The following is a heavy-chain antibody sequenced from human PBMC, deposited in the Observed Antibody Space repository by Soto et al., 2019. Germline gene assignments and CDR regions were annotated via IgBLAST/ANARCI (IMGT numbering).Heavy chain of an antibody. Sequence: QVQLVQSGAEVKKPGSSVKVSCKASGGTFSSYTISWVRQAPGQGLEWMGRIIPILGIANYAQKFQGRVTITEDKSTSTAYRELSSLSSEDTAVYYCAGAPGMATTHWYFDLWGRGTLVTVSS. V-gene: IGHV1-69*02. J-gene: IGHJ2*01. D-gene: IGHD5-12*01. CDR1: GGTFSSYT. CDR3: AGAPGMATTHWYFDL. CDR2: IIPILGIA.